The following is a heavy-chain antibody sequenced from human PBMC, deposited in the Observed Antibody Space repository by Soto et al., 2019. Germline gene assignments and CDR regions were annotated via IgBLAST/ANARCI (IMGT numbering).Heavy chain of an antibody. V-gene: IGHV1-2*02. J-gene: IGHJ4*02. CDR3: ARHSGYDYVFDY. CDR2: INPNNGDT. D-gene: IGHD5-12*01. CDR1: GYTFTGYY. Sequence: ASVKVSCKASGYTFTGYYIHWVRQAPGQGLEWMGWINPNNGDTNYARKLQGRVNMTRDTSTSTAYMEMSSLTFDDTAVYYCARHSGYDYVFDYWGQGTLVTVSS.